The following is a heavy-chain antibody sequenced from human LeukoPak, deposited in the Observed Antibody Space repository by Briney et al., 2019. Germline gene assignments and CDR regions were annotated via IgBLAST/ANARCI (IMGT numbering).Heavy chain of an antibody. CDR2: ISSSSSYI. Sequence: KSGGSLRLSCAASGFTFSSYSMNWVRQAPGKGLEWVSSISSSSSYIYYADSVKGRFTISRDNAKNSLYLQMNSLRAEDTAVYYCARDEGYSSSWFDYWGQGTLVTVSS. J-gene: IGHJ4*02. CDR3: ARDEGYSSSWFDY. V-gene: IGHV3-21*01. CDR1: GFTFSSYS. D-gene: IGHD6-13*01.